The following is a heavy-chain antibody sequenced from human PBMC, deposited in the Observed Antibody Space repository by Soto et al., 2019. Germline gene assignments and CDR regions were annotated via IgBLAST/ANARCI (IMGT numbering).Heavy chain of an antibody. D-gene: IGHD5-12*01. Sequence: HPGGSLRLSCAASGFTFSSYGMHWVRQAPGKGLEWVAVISYDGSNKYYADSVKGRFTISRDNSKNTLYLQMNSLRAEDTAVYYCAKDGPYGGYPPDYYYYYYMDVWGKGTTVTVSS. CDR3: AKDGPYGGYPPDYYYYYYMDV. CDR2: ISYDGSNK. CDR1: GFTFSSYG. V-gene: IGHV3-30*18. J-gene: IGHJ6*03.